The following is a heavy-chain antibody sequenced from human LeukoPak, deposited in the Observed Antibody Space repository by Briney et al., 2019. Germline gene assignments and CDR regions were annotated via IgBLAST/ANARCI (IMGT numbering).Heavy chain of an antibody. V-gene: IGHV3-21*01. Sequence: GGTLRLSCAASGCTFSSYSMNWVRQAPGKGLEWVSSISSSSSYIYYADSVKGRFTISRDNAKNSLYLQMNSLRAEDTAVYYCAGPMGYSYGNDYWGQGTLVTVSS. J-gene: IGHJ4*02. CDR3: AGPMGYSYGNDY. CDR2: ISSSSSYI. D-gene: IGHD5-18*01. CDR1: GCTFSSYS.